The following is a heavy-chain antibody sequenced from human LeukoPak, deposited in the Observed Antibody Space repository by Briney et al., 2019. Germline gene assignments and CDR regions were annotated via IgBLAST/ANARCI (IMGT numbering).Heavy chain of an antibody. V-gene: IGHV3-21*04. J-gene: IGHJ4*02. D-gene: IGHD5-24*01. CDR1: GFTFSSYS. Sequence: PGGSLRLSCAASGFTFSSYSMNWVRQAPGKGLEWVSSISSSSSYIYYADSVKGRFTISRGNSKNTLYLQMNSLRAEDTAVYYCARGPRGDGYNDYWGQGTLVTVSS. CDR2: ISSSSSYI. CDR3: ARGPRGDGYNDY.